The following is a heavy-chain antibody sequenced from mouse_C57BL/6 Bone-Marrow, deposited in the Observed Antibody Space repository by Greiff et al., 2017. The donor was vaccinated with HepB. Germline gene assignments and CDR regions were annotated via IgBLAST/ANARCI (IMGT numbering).Heavy chain of an antibody. CDR2: IYPGSGNT. Sequence: QVQLQQSGPELVKPGASVKISCKASGYSFTSYYIHWVKQRPGQGLEWIGWIYPGSGNTKYNEKFKGKATLTADTSSSTAYMQRSSLTSEDSAVYYCARKGGLYDYDGPEPWFAYWGQGTLVTVSA. J-gene: IGHJ3*01. V-gene: IGHV1-66*01. CDR3: ARKGGLYDYDGPEPWFAY. D-gene: IGHD2-4*01. CDR1: GYSFTSYY.